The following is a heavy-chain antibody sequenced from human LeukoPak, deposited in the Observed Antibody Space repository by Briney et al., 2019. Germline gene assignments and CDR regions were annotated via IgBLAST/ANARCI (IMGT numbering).Heavy chain of an antibody. D-gene: IGHD2-21*01. Sequence: GGSLRLSCAASGFTFSSYGMTWVRQAPGKGLEWVAAISDSGTRTFYVDSVKGRFTISRDSSKNTLFLQMNRLRPEDAAVYYCAKAPVTTCRGAYCYPFDYWGQGTLVTVSS. CDR2: ISDSGTRT. CDR3: AKAPVTTCRGAYCYPFDY. V-gene: IGHV3-23*01. J-gene: IGHJ4*02. CDR1: GFTFSSYG.